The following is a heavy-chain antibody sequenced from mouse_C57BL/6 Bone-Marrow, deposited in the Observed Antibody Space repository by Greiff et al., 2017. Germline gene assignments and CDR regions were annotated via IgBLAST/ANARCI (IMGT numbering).Heavy chain of an antibody. V-gene: IGHV1-42*01. CDR3: ARGVYYSNAWFAY. J-gene: IGHJ3*01. D-gene: IGHD2-5*01. CDR1: GYSFTGYY. Sequence: EVQLQQSGPELVKPGASVKISCKASGYSFTGYYMNWVKQSPEKSLEWIGEINPSTGGTTYNQKFKAKDTLTVDKSSSTAYMQLKSLTSEDSAVYYCARGVYYSNAWFAYWGQGTLVTVSA. CDR2: INPSTGGT.